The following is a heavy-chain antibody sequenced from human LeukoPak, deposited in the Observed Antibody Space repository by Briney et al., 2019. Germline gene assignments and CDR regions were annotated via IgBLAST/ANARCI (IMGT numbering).Heavy chain of an antibody. V-gene: IGHV1-2*02. Sequence: ASVKVSCKASGNTFTGYYMHWVRQAPGQGLEWMGWINPHTGGTNYAQKFQGRVTMTRDTSISTAYMELSGLTSDDTAVYYCARPYCSGGFCHDYFDYWGQGTLVTVSS. CDR1: GNTFTGYY. D-gene: IGHD2-15*01. CDR3: ARPYCSGGFCHDYFDY. J-gene: IGHJ4*02. CDR2: INPHTGGT.